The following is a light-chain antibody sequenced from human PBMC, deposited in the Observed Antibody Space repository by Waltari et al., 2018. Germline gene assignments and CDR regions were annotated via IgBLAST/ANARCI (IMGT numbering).Light chain of an antibody. CDR2: GTS. CDR3: QQYVSSPLT. J-gene: IGKJ4*01. V-gene: IGKV3-20*01. Sequence: EVVLTQSPGTLSLSPGERATLSCRASQNIRSNYLAWYRQRPGQAPRLLIYGTSTRASGIPDRFSGSGSGTDFTLTITRLEPEDFAVYYCQQYVSSPLTFGGGTRVEIK. CDR1: QNIRSNY.